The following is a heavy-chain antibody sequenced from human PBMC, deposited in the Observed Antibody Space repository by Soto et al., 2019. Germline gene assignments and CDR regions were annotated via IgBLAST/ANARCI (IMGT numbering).Heavy chain of an antibody. D-gene: IGHD6-6*01. CDR3: ARDPGSIAARPWFDP. V-gene: IGHV1-2*02. J-gene: IGHJ5*02. CDR1: GYTFTGYY. CDR2: INPNSGGT. Sequence: GASGKVSCKASGYTFTGYYMHWVRQAPGQGLEWMGWINPNSGGTNYAQKFQGRVTMTRDTSISTAYMELSRLRSDDTAVYYCARDPGSIAARPWFDPWGQGTLVTVSS.